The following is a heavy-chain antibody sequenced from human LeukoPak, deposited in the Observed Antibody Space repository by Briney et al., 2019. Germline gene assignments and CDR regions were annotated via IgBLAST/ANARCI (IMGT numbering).Heavy chain of an antibody. CDR2: IGTAGDT. CDR3: ARVADTHFDY. D-gene: IGHD2-15*01. V-gene: IGHV3-13*04. J-gene: IGHJ4*02. Sequence: PGGSLRLSCAASRFSFSNYDMHRVRQATGKGLEWVSAIGTAGDTYYQGSVRGRFTMSRENAKNYLYLQMNSLTPGDTAVYYCARVADTHFDYWGQGILVTVSS. CDR1: RFSFSNYD.